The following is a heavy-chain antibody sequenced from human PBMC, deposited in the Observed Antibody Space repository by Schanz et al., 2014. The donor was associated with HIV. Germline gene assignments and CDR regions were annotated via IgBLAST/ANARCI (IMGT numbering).Heavy chain of an antibody. CDR2: IYSGGST. D-gene: IGHD3-10*01. J-gene: IGHJ3*02. CDR1: GFTVSSNY. V-gene: IGHV3-53*01. Sequence: EVQLVESGGGLIQPGGSLRLSCAASGFTVSSNYMSWVRQAPGRGLEWVSFIYSGGSTYYADSVKGRFTISRDYSKNTLYLQMNSLRAEDTAVYFCATVGGWGAFDIWGQGTMVAVSS. CDR3: ATVGGWGAFDI.